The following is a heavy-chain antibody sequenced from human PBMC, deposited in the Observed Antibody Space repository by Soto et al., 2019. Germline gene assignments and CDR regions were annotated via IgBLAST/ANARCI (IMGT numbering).Heavy chain of an antibody. Sequence: GSLRLPCAASGFTFSTYSMNWVRQAPGKGLEWVSSISSSSSYIYYADSVKGRFTISRDDAQNSLYLQMNSLRAEDTAVYYCARSRDGDYTDFDSWGQGTLVTVSS. J-gene: IGHJ4*02. V-gene: IGHV3-21*01. CDR2: ISSSSSYI. D-gene: IGHD4-17*01. CDR3: ARSRDGDYTDFDS. CDR1: GFTFSTYS.